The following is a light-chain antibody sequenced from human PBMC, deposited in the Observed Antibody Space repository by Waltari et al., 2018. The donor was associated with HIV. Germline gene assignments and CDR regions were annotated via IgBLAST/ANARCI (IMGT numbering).Light chain of an antibody. CDR2: RNI. CDR1: SSNIGSNY. V-gene: IGLV1-47*01. CDR3: AAWDDSLSGFYV. J-gene: IGLJ1*01. Sequence: QSVLTQPPSASGTPGQRVTISCSGSSSNIGSNYVYWFQQLPGTAPKLLIYRNIERPSGVPDRFSGSKSGTSASLAISGLRSEDEADYYCAAWDDSLSGFYVFGTGTKVTVL.